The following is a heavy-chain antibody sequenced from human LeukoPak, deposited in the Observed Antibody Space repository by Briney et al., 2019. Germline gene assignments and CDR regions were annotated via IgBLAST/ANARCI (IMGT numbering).Heavy chain of an antibody. V-gene: IGHV3-66*01. CDR2: IYSGGST. CDR1: GLTFSGST. D-gene: IGHD3-10*01. CDR3: ARGTVTMVDY. Sequence: GGSLRLSCAASGLTFSGSTMHWVRQAPGRGLEWVSVIYSGGSTYYADSVKGRFTISRDNSKNTLFLQMNSLRAGDTAVYYCARGTVTMVDYWGQGTLVTVSS. J-gene: IGHJ4*02.